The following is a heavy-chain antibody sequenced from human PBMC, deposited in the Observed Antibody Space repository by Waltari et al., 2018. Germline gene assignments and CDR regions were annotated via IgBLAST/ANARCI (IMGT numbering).Heavy chain of an antibody. V-gene: IGHV3-7*04. CDR2: RKQDGSGN. D-gene: IGHD3-9*01. CDR1: GFTFSSYW. Sequence: EVQLVESGGGLVQPGGSLRLSCAASGFTFSSYWMSWVRQAPGKGLEWVAKRKQDGSGNNHVDSVKGRFTISRDNAKNSLYLQMNSLRAEDTAVYYCARDRYFDWSTDYWGQGTLVTVSS. J-gene: IGHJ4*02. CDR3: ARDRYFDWSTDY.